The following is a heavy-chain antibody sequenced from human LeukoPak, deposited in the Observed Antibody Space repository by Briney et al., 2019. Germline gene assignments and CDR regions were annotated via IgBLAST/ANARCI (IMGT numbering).Heavy chain of an antibody. CDR3: ARGRIQLWNHWYFDL. Sequence: PSETLSLTCAVCGGSFSGYYWSWIRQPPGKGLEWIGEINHSGSTNYNPSLKSRVTISVDTSKNQFSLKLSSVTAADTAVYYCARGRIQLWNHWYFDLWGRGTLVTVSS. V-gene: IGHV4-34*01. D-gene: IGHD5-18*01. CDR1: GGSFSGYY. CDR2: INHSGST. J-gene: IGHJ2*01.